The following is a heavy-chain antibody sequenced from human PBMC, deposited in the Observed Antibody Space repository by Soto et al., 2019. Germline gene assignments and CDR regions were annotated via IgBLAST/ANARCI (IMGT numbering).Heavy chain of an antibody. CDR2: IDPSDSYT. V-gene: IGHV5-10-1*01. J-gene: IGHJ6*02. D-gene: IGHD2-2*01. CDR3: AREVVPAYNAAYCYYYGMDV. Sequence: GESLKISCKGSGYTFSNYWISWVRQMPGKGLEWMGRIDPSDSYTNYSPSFQGHVTISADKSISTAYLQWSSLKASDTAMYYCAREVVPAYNAAYCYYYGMDVWGQGTTVTVSS. CDR1: GYTFSNYW.